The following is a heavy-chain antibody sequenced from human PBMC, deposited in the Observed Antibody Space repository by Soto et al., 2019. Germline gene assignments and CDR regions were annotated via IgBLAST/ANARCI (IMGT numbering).Heavy chain of an antibody. V-gene: IGHV4-61*01. D-gene: IGHD1-26*01. CDR1: NGSVSNGSYY. CDR2: IYYNGNT. J-gene: IGHJ6*02. Sequence: QVQLQESGPGLVKPSETLSLTCTVSNGSVSNGSYYWNWIRQPPGRGLEWIGYIYYNGNTNYNPALRSRLTLSVDTSKNQFSLKLTSVTAADAAVYYCARYNGSGHARIMDVWGHGTTVAVSS. CDR3: ARYNGSGHARIMDV.